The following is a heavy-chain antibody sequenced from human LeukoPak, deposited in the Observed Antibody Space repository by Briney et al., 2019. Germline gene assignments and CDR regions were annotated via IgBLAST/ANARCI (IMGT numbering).Heavy chain of an antibody. D-gene: IGHD5-12*01. Sequence: GASLQIYGKGSGFNFTSYWIGGVRPMPGKGLEGMGIIYPGDSDTRYSPSFQGQVTISADKSISTAYLQWSSLKAWDTAMYYCARQQVARTSGWFDPWGQGTLVTVSS. V-gene: IGHV5-51*01. J-gene: IGHJ5*02. CDR3: ARQQVARTSGWFDP. CDR2: IYPGDSDT. CDR1: GFNFTSYW.